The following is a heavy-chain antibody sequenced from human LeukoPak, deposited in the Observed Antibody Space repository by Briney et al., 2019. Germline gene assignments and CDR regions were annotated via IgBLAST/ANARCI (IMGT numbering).Heavy chain of an antibody. D-gene: IGHD3-22*01. J-gene: IGHJ4*02. CDR3: ARDSPRRFHYYDSSGYYPTSNIIDY. CDR2: ISYDGSNK. Sequence: GGFLRLSCAASGFTFSSYATHWVRQAPGKGLEWVAVISYDGSNKYYADSVKGRFTISRDNSKNTLYLQMNSLRAEDTAVYYCARDSPRRFHYYDSSGYYPTSNIIDYWGQGTLVTVSS. V-gene: IGHV3-30*04. CDR1: GFTFSSYA.